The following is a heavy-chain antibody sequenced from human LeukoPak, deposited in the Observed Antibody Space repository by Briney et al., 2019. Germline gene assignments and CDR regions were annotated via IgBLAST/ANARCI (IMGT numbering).Heavy chain of an antibody. D-gene: IGHD1-26*01. CDR3: ARDGYSGSFLFDS. V-gene: IGHV4-59*11. CDR1: GGSITSHF. J-gene: IGHJ4*02. CDR2: IYHSGIT. Sequence: SETLSLTCTVSGGSITSHFWSWIRQPPGKGLEWIGYIYHSGITNYNPSLKSRVTISVDTSKNQFSLELSSVTAADTAVYYCARDGYSGSFLFDSWGQGTLVTVSS.